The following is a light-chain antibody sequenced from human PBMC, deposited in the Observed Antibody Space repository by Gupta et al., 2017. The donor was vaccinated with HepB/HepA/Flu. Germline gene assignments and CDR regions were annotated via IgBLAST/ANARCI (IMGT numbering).Light chain of an antibody. Sequence: EIVLTQSPGTLSLSPGERATLSCRASQSVNSNTLAWYQQKPGQAPRPLIYGASSRATGIPDRFSGSGSGTDFTLTISRLEPEDFAVYYGQQHHWLYSFGQGTXLEIK. CDR3: QQHHWLYS. CDR2: GAS. CDR1: QSVNSNT. V-gene: IGKV3-20*01. J-gene: IGKJ2*03.